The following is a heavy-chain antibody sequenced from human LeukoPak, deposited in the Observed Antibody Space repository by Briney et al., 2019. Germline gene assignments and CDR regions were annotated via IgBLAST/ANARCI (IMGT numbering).Heavy chain of an antibody. CDR1: GGSFSGYY. D-gene: IGHD6-13*01. CDR3: AASIAAAGRLGVFDI. CDR2: INHSGST. Sequence: SETLSLTCAVYGGSFSGYYWSWIRQPPGKGLEWIGEINHSGSTNYNPSLKSRVTISVDTSKNQFPLKFNFVTAADTAVYYCAASIAAAGRLGVFDIWGQGTMVTVSS. V-gene: IGHV4-34*01. J-gene: IGHJ3*02.